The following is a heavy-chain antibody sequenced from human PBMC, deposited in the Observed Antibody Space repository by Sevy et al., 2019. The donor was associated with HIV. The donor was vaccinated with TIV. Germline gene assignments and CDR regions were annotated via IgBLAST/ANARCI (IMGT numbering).Heavy chain of an antibody. CDR2: TYYRSKWYN. V-gene: IGHV6-1*01. D-gene: IGHD6-19*01. J-gene: IGHJ3*02. CDR3: ARDTEYSSGWWDAFDI. Sequence: SETLSLTCAISGDSVSSNSAAWNWIRQSPSRGLEWLGRTYYRSKWYNDYAVSVKSRITINPDTSKNQFPLQLNSVTPEDTAVYYCARDTEYSSGWWDAFDIWGQGTMVTVSS. CDR1: GDSVSSNSAA.